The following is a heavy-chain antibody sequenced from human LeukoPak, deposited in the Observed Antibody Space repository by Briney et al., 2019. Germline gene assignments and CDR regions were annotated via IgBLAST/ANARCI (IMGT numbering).Heavy chain of an antibody. V-gene: IGHV3-74*01. CDR1: GFTFSSYW. CDR3: AKEWRGWAFDI. Sequence: GGSLRLSCVASGFTFSSYWMHWVRQAPGTGLVWVSRVNSDGSGTIYLDSVKGRFTISRDNAKNTLYLQMNSLRAEDTAVYYCAKEWRGWAFDIWGQGTMVTVSS. CDR2: VNSDGSGT. J-gene: IGHJ3*02. D-gene: IGHD6-19*01.